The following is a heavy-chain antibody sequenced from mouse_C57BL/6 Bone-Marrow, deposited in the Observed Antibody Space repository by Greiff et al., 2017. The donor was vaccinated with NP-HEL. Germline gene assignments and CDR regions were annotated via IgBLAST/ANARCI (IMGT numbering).Heavy chain of an antibody. J-gene: IGHJ1*03. Sequence: VQLQQPGAELVRPGTSVKLSCKASGYTFTSYWMHWVKQRPGQGLEWIGVIDPSDSYTNYNQKFKGKATLTVDTSSSTAYMQLSSLTSEDSAVYYCARGGLTDYWYFDVWGTGTTVTVSS. D-gene: IGHD4-1*01. V-gene: IGHV1-59*01. CDR1: GYTFTSYW. CDR3: ARGGLTDYWYFDV. CDR2: IDPSDSYT.